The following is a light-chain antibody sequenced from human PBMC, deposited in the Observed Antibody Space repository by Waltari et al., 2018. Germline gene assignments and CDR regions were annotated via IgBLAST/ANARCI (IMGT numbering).Light chain of an antibody. CDR1: ESVKNN. CDR2: QSS. J-gene: IGKJ4*01. V-gene: IGKV1-5*03. Sequence: IQMTQSPSTLSASVGDRVTLTCRASESVKNNLAWYQQKPGKAPKALIHQSSLLESWVPLRFSGSGYGTEFTLSISSLQPDDFATYYCQQYNTLPVTFGGGTTVEI. CDR3: QQYNTLPVT.